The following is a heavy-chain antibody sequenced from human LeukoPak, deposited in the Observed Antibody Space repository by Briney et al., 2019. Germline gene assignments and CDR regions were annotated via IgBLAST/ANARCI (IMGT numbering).Heavy chain of an antibody. Sequence: ASVKVSCKASGYTFTSYAMHWVRLAPGQRLEWMGWINAGNGNTKYSQKFQGRVTITRDTSASTAYMELSSLRSEDTAVYYCARSWRRRGVYDAFDIWGQGTMVTVSS. CDR3: ARSWRRRGVYDAFDI. CDR2: INAGNGNT. J-gene: IGHJ3*02. D-gene: IGHD1-1*01. V-gene: IGHV1-3*01. CDR1: GYTFTSYA.